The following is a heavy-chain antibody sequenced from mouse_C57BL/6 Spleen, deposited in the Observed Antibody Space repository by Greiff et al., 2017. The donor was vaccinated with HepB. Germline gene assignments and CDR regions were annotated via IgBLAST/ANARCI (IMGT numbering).Heavy chain of an antibody. D-gene: IGHD1-1*01. CDR2: IDPSDSET. V-gene: IGHV1-52*01. CDR1: GYTFTSYW. Sequence: QVQLQQPGAELVRPGSSVKLSCKASGYTFTSYWMHWVKQRPIQGLEWIGNIDPSDSETHYNQKFKDKATLTVDKSSSTAYMQLSSLTSEDSAVYYCARDYGSSYVRVWFAYWGQGTLVTVSA. CDR3: ARDYGSSYVRVWFAY. J-gene: IGHJ3*01.